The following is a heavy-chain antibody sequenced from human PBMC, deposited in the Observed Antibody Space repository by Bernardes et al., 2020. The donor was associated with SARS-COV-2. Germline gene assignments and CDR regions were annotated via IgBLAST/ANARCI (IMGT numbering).Heavy chain of an antibody. CDR1: GYTFTSYG. J-gene: IGHJ4*02. CDR2: ISAYNGNT. V-gene: IGHV1-18*04. D-gene: IGHD3-3*01. CDR3: ARTNREITIFGVVTRFDY. Sequence: ASVKVSCKASGYTFTSYGISWVRQAPGQGLEWMGWISAYNGNTNYAQKLQGRVTMTTDTSTSTAYIELRSLRSDDTAVYYCARTNREITIFGVVTRFDYWGQGTLVTVSS.